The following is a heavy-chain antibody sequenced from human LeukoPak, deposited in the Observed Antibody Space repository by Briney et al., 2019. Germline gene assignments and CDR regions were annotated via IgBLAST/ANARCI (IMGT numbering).Heavy chain of an antibody. D-gene: IGHD3-9*01. CDR1: GFTFSNHG. CDR3: AKTGSRGGTFRPSYYYYYMDV. CDR2: IRYDGITK. J-gene: IGHJ6*03. Sequence: PGGSLRLSCAASGFTFSNHGMHWVRQAPGKGLEWVAFIRYDGITKYYADSVKGRFTISRDNSKNTLYLQMNSLRPEDTAVYYCAKTGSRGGTFRPSYYYYYMDVWGEGTTVTIS. V-gene: IGHV3-30*02.